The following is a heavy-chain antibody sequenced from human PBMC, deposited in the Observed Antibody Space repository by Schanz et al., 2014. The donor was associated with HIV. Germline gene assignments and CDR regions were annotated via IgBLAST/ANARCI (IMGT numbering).Heavy chain of an antibody. CDR3: AKSGGDASYYYVSGSYSTGWLDP. Sequence: QVQLQQWGAGLLKPSETLSLTCAVYGGSFSANYWSWIRQPPGRGLEWIGEITRGGNTNYNPILKSRVTISVDTSKNQFSLKVTSGTAADTAVYYCAKSGGDASYYYVSGSYSTGWLDPWGQGTLVTVSS. CDR1: GGSFSANY. J-gene: IGHJ5*02. V-gene: IGHV4-34*01. CDR2: ITRGGNT. D-gene: IGHD3-10*01.